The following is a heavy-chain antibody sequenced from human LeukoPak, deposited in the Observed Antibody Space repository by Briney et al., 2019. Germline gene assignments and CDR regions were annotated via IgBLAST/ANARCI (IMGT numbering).Heavy chain of an antibody. J-gene: IGHJ4*02. CDR2: IQKDGSEK. CDR1: GFTFSNYW. CDR3: VRLWDSSGFFGY. D-gene: IGHD3-22*01. V-gene: IGHV3-7*01. Sequence: GGSLALSCVASGFTFSNYWMSWVRQAPGKGLEWVANIQKDGSEKHYVASVEGRFTISRDNAENSLSLQLNSLRVGDTAVYYCVRLWDSSGFFGYWGQGALVTVSS.